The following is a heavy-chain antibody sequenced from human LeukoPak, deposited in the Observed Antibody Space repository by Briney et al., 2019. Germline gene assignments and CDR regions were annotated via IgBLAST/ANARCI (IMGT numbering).Heavy chain of an antibody. CDR3: ARGSIAAAGTSGTTRWFDP. V-gene: IGHV1-2*02. J-gene: IGHJ5*02. CDR2: INPNSGGT. CDR1: GYTFTGYY. Sequence: AASVKVSCKASGYTFTGYYMHWVRQAPGQGLEWMGWINPNSGGTNYAQKFQGRVTMTRDTSISTAYMELSRLRSDDTAVYYCARGSIAAAGTSGTTRWFDPWGQGTLVTVSS. D-gene: IGHD6-13*01.